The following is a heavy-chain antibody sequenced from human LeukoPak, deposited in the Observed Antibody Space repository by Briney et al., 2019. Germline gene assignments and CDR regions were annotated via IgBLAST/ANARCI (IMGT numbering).Heavy chain of an antibody. CDR2: IYYSGST. V-gene: IGHV4-39*07. CDR1: GGSISSSSYY. Sequence: SETLSLTCTVSGGSISSSSYYWGWIRQPPGKGLEWIGSIYYSGSTNYNPSLKSRVTISVDTSKNQFSLKLSSVTAADTAVYYCARVRYCSSTSYKCRGPDAFDIWGQGTMVTVSS. CDR3: ARVRYCSSTSYKCRGPDAFDI. J-gene: IGHJ3*02. D-gene: IGHD2-2*01.